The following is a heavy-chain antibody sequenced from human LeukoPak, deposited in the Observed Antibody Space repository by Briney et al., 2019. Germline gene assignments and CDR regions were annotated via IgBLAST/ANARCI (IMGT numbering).Heavy chain of an antibody. D-gene: IGHD3-16*01. V-gene: IGHV1-2*02. Sequence: ASVKVSCKASGYTFTGYYMHWVRQAPGQGLEWMGWINPNSGGTNYAQKFQGRVTMTRDTSISAAYKELSRLRSDDTAVYYCAREIAFDITSTFDYWGQGTLVTVSS. CDR1: GYTFTGYY. J-gene: IGHJ4*02. CDR3: AREIAFDITSTFDY. CDR2: INPNSGGT.